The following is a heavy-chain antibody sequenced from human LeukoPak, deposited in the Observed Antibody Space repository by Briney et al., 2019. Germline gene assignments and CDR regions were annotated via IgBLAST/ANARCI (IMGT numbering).Heavy chain of an antibody. Sequence: PGGTLRLSCAASGFTFSNFGMSWVRQAPGKGLEWVSVISGSGGSTYYADSVKGRFTISRDNSKNTLYLQMNSLRAEDTAVYYCARAFTTMGAFDIWGQGTMVTVSS. CDR2: ISGSGGST. CDR1: GFTFSNFG. J-gene: IGHJ3*02. CDR3: ARAFTTMGAFDI. D-gene: IGHD3-22*01. V-gene: IGHV3-23*01.